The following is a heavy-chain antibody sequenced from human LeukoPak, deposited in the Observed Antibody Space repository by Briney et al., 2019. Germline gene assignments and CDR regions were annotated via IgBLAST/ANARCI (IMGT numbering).Heavy chain of an antibody. CDR2: IFYSGDT. J-gene: IGHJ4*02. D-gene: IGHD5-12*01. CDR1: GGSISSYY. V-gene: IGHV4-59*01. Sequence: SETLSLTCTVSGGSISSYYWSWIRQPPGKGLDWIGYIFYSGDTNYTPSLKSRVTMSVDTSKNQFSLKLSSVTAADTAVYYCARGTKATILYWGQGTLVTVSS. CDR3: ARGTKATILY.